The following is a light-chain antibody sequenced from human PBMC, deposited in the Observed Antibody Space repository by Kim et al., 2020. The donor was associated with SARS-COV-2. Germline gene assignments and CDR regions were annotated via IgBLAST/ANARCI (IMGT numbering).Light chain of an antibody. CDR1: SGSVSTNPY. J-gene: IGLJ3*02. CDR3: LLFMGNGIWV. Sequence: GGTVTLTCGLTSGSVSTNPYPSWYQQTPGQAPRTLIYRTNTRSSGVPDRFSGSILGNKAALTITGAQADDESDYYCLLFMGNGIWVFGGGTQLTVL. V-gene: IGLV8-61*01. CDR2: RTN.